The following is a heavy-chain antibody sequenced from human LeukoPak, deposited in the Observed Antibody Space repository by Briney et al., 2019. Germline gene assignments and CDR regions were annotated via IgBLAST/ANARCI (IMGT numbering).Heavy chain of an antibody. CDR2: ISSSSSYI. CDR3: AKDSEMATIDF. J-gene: IGHJ4*02. D-gene: IGHD5-24*01. V-gene: IGHV3-21*04. Sequence: GGSLRLSCAASGFTFSSYSMNWVRQAPGKGLEWVSSISSSSSYIYYADSVKGRFTISRDNAKNSLYLQMNSLRAEDTAVYYCAKDSEMATIDFGGQGTLVTVSS. CDR1: GFTFSSYS.